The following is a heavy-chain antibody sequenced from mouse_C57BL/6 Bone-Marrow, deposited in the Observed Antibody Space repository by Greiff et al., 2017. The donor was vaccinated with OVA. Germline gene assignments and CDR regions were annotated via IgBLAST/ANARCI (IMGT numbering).Heavy chain of an antibody. CDR3: AREGEPYLGYAMDY. J-gene: IGHJ4*01. Sequence: VKLVESGAELARPGASVKLSCKASGYTFTSYGISWVKQRTGQGLEWIGEIYPRSGNTYYNEKFKGKATLTADKSSSTAYMELRSLTSEDSAVYFCAREGEPYLGYAMDYWGQGTSVTVSS. CDR1: GYTFTSYG. CDR2: IYPRSGNT. D-gene: IGHD2-10*01. V-gene: IGHV1-81*01.